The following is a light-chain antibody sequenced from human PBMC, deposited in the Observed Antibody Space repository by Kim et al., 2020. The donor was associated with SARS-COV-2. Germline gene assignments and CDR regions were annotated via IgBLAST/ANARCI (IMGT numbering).Light chain of an antibody. J-gene: IGKJ1*01. CDR1: QSIRSW. Sequence: ASVGDRVTITCRASQSIRSWLAWYQQKPGKAPKLLIYKASYLESGVPSRFSGSGSGTEFTLTISSLQPDDFASYYCHQYESYPWTFGQGTKVDIK. V-gene: IGKV1-5*03. CDR3: HQYESYPWT. CDR2: KAS.